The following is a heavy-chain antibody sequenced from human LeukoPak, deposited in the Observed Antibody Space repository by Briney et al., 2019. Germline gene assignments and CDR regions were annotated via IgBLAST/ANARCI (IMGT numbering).Heavy chain of an antibody. J-gene: IGHJ4*02. V-gene: IGHV3-21*04. CDR3: AKDRESIWYPTFDY. D-gene: IGHD6-13*01. CDR1: GFTFSSYS. Sequence: GGSLRLSCAASGFTFSSYSMNWVRQAPGKGLEWVSSISSSSSYIYYADSVKGRFTISRDNAKNSLYLQMNSLRAEDTAVYYCAKDRESIWYPTFDYWGQGTLVTVSS. CDR2: ISSSSSYI.